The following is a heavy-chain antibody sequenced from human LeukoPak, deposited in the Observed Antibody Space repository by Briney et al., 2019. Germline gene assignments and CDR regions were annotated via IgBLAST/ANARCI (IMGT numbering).Heavy chain of an antibody. Sequence: GRSLRLSCAASGFTFDDYAMHWVRQAPGKGLEWVSGISWNSGSIGYADSVKGRFTISRDNAKNSLYLQMNSLRAEDMALYYCAKSSGYSYGSNYFDYWGQGALVTVSS. J-gene: IGHJ4*02. V-gene: IGHV3-9*03. CDR3: AKSSGYSYGSNYFDY. CDR1: GFTFDDYA. D-gene: IGHD5-18*01. CDR2: ISWNSGSI.